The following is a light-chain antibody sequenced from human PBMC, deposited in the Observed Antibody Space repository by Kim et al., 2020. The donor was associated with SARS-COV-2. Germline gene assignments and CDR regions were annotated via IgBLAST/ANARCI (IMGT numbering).Light chain of an antibody. J-gene: IGLJ1*01. CDR1: SSDVRSYNL. CDR2: EVS. CDR3: CSYAGSGTYA. Sequence: GQSITISCTGTSSDVRSYNLVSWYQQNPGKAPKLMIYEVSKRPSGVSNRFSGSKSGNTASLTISGLQAEDEADYYCCSYAGSGTYAFATGTKVTVL. V-gene: IGLV2-23*02.